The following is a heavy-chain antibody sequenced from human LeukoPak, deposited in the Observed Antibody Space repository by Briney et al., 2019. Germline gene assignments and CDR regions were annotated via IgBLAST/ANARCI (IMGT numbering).Heavy chain of an antibody. CDR2: IIPIFGTA. Sequence: SVKVSCKASGGTFSSYAISWVRQAPGQGLEWMGGIIPIFGTANYAQKFQGRVTITADESTSTAYMELSSLRSEDTAVEYCASRADIASGWYKGGDQFDYWGQGTLVTVAS. CDR1: GGTFSSYA. J-gene: IGHJ4*02. D-gene: IGHD6-19*01. V-gene: IGHV1-69*13. CDR3: ASRADIASGWYKGGDQFDY.